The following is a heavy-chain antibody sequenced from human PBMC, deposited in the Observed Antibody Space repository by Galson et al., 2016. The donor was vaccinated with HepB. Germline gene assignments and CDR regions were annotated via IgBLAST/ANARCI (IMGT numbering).Heavy chain of an antibody. CDR2: ISFDGRKQ. J-gene: IGHJ4*02. CDR3: ARDYSYGTTWPFFDK. Sequence: LRLSCAVSGFTFSGFDMHWVRQAPGKGPEWVARISFDGRKQDYTSSVKGRFTISRENSGNTLYLQMHNLRAEDTAVYFCARDYSYGTTWPFFDKSGQGTLVTVSS. V-gene: IGHV3-30*03. D-gene: IGHD1-14*01. CDR1: GFTFSGFD.